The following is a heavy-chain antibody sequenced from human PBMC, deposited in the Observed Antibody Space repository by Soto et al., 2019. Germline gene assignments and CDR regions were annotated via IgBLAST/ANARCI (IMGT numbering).Heavy chain of an antibody. D-gene: IGHD4-17*01. Sequence: GGSLRLSCAASGFTLSDYGMHWVRQAPGKGLEWVAVISYDGTKKFYADSVQGQFTISRDTSNNTLFLQMNSLRADDTAIYYCVKSDYHDAFDFWGQGTLVTVSS. CDR1: GFTLSDYG. CDR2: ISYDGTKK. J-gene: IGHJ3*01. V-gene: IGHV3-30*03. CDR3: VKSDYHDAFDF.